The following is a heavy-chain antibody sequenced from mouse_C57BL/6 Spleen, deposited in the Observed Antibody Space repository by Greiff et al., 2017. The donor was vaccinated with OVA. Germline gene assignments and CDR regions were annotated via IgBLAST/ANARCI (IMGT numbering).Heavy chain of an antibody. Sequence: QVHVKQSGAELVKPGASVKLSCKASGYTFTEYTIHWVKQRSGQGLEWIGWFYPGSGSIKYNEKFKDKATMTADKSSSTVYMELSRLTSEDSAVYFCARHEGGLDRGDAMDYWGQGTSVTVSS. D-gene: IGHD3-2*01. CDR2: FYPGSGSI. V-gene: IGHV1-62-2*01. CDR1: GYTFTEYT. J-gene: IGHJ4*01. CDR3: ARHEGGLDRGDAMDY.